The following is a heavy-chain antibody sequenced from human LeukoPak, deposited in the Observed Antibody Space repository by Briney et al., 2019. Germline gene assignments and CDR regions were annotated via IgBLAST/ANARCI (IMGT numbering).Heavy chain of an antibody. D-gene: IGHD3-10*01. J-gene: IGHJ4*02. CDR1: GGSLSSYY. V-gene: IGHV4-4*07. CDR3: ARQPRYGSGSYYNSLRHFDY. CDR2: IYTSGCT. Sequence: SETLSLTCTVSGGSLSSYYWRWLRQPAGKGLEWIGRIYTSGCTNYNPSLKSRVTMSVDTYKNQFSLKLSSVTAADTAVYYCARQPRYGSGSYYNSLRHFDYWGQGTLVTVSS.